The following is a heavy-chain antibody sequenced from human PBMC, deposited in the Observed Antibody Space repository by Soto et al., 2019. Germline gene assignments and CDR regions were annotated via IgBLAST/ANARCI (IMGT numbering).Heavy chain of an antibody. Sequence: GASVKVSCKASGYTFTGYYMHWVRQAPVQGLECLGIINPSGGSTSYAQKFQGRVTMTRDTSTSTVYMELSSLRSEDTAVYYCARPLGVYYDSSGYYYALDYWGQGTLVTVSS. J-gene: IGHJ4*02. D-gene: IGHD3-22*01. V-gene: IGHV1-46*01. CDR1: GYTFTGYY. CDR2: INPSGGST. CDR3: ARPLGVYYDSSGYYYALDY.